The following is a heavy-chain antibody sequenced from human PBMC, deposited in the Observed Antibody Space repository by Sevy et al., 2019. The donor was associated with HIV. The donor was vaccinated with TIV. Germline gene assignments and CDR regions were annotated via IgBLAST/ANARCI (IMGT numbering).Heavy chain of an antibody. Sequence: GGSLRLSCAASGFTFSDHYMEWVRQAPGKGLEWVGRTRNKADSYTTEYAASVKGRFTISRDDSKNSLYLQMNSLKSEYTAVYYCATHAGIAAAGRVFDYWCQGSLVTVSS. J-gene: IGHJ4*02. D-gene: IGHD6-13*01. CDR1: GFTFSDHY. V-gene: IGHV3-72*01. CDR3: ATHAGIAAAGRVFDY. CDR2: TRNKADSYTT.